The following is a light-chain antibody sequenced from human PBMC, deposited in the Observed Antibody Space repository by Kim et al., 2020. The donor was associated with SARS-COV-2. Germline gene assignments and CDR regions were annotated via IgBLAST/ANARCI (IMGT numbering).Light chain of an antibody. CDR1: HLRRYY. CDR2: GKN. J-gene: IGLJ1*01. CDR3: NPRDSSGNHLF. V-gene: IGLV3-19*01. Sequence: LGQTVKITSQGDHLRRYYASWYQQKAGQAPVLVIYGKNNRPSGIPDRFSGSSSRNTASLTITGAQAEDEADYYCNPRDSSGNHLFFGTGTKVTVL.